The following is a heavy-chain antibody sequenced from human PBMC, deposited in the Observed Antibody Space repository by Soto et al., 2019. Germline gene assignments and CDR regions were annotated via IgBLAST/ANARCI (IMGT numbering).Heavy chain of an antibody. CDR2: ISGSGGST. V-gene: IGHV3-23*01. Sequence: EVQLLESGGGLVQPGGSLRLSCAASGFTFNNYALSWVRQAPGKGLEWVSAISGSGGSTYSADSVKGRFTISRDNSKNTLYLQRNRLRAEDTAVYYCAKDVKGDFWSGYFDYWGQGTLVTVSS. CDR1: GFTFNNYA. J-gene: IGHJ4*02. D-gene: IGHD3-3*01. CDR3: AKDVKGDFWSGYFDY.